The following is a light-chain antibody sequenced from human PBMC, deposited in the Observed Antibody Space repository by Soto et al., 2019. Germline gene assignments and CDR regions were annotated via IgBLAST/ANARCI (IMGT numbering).Light chain of an antibody. CDR2: EVS. V-gene: IGLV2-8*01. J-gene: IGLJ1*01. CDR3: SSYAGSNYYV. CDR1: SSDVGGYNY. Sequence: LTQPPSASGSPGQSVTISCTGTSSDVGGYNYVSWYQQHPGKAPKLMIYEVSKRPSGVPDRFSGSKSGNTASLTVSGLQADDEADYYCSSYAGSNYYVFGTGTKVTVL.